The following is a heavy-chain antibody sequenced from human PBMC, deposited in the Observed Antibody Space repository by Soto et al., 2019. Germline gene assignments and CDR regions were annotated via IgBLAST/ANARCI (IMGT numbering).Heavy chain of an antibody. CDR2: IIPLFGTA. J-gene: IGHJ5*02. CDR1: GDPFSTYA. D-gene: IGHD1-1*01. V-gene: IGHV1-69*01. Sequence: QVQLVQSGAEVKKPGSSVKVSCKASGDPFSTYAISWVRQAPGQGLEWMGGIIPLFGTAHYAQKFQGRLTITADESTSACYMQLSSLRCDDTAIYYCARAEGAGTTYWFDPWGQGTPVTVSS. CDR3: ARAEGAGTTYWFDP.